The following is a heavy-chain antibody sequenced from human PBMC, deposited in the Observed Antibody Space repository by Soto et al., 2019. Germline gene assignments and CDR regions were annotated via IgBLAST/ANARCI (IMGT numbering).Heavy chain of an antibody. D-gene: IGHD4-17*01. CDR1: WGTIIDFY. J-gene: IGHJ4*02. CDR3: ARHVSRGDYYFDY. Sequence: PLVILCLPWTVSWGTIIDFYWSRIRHFPGKGLEWIGYIYYSGSTNYNPSLKSRVTISLDTSKNQFSLRLSSVTAADTAVYYCARHVSRGDYYFDYWGQGTPVTVSS. CDR2: IYYSGST. V-gene: IGHV4-59*08.